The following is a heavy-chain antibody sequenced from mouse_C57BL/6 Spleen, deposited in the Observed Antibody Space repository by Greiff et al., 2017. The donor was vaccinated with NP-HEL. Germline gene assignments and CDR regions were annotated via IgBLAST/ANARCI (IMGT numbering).Heavy chain of an antibody. V-gene: IGHV1-50*01. J-gene: IGHJ2*01. CDR2: IDPSDRYP. D-gene: IGHD1-1*01. CDR3: ARFPYYYGSSPFDY. CDR1: GYTFTSYW. Sequence: QVQLQQPGAELVKPGASVKLSCKASGYTFTSYWMQWVKQRPGQGLEWIGEIDPSDRYPNYNQKFKGKATLTVDTSSSTAYMQLRSLTSEDSAVYYCARFPYYYGSSPFDYWGQGTTLTVSS.